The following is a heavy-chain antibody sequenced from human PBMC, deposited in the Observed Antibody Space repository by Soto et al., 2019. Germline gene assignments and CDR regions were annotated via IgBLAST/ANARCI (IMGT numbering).Heavy chain of an antibody. CDR3: TLYGDYAENGMDV. J-gene: IGHJ6*02. CDR1: GFTFSNYI. V-gene: IGHV3-30-3*01. D-gene: IGHD4-17*01. CDR2: ILHDGNNK. Sequence: PGGSLRLSWAASGFTFSNYIMHWVRQAPGKGLEWVAIILHDGNNKYYADSVKGRFTISRDNSKNTLYLQMNSLKTEDTAVYYCTLYGDYAENGMDVWGQGTTVTVSS.